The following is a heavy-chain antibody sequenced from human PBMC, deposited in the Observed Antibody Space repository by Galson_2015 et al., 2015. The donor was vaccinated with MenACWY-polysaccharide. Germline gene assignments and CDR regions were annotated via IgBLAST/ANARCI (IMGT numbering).Heavy chain of an antibody. CDR3: AREGGGGGYCSSTSCRGAFDI. D-gene: IGHD2-2*01. J-gene: IGHJ3*02. CDR1: GFTFSDYY. CDR2: ISSSGSTV. Sequence: SLRLSCAASGFTFSDYYMTWIRQAPGKGLDWVSYISSSGSTVDYADSVKGRFTISRDNAKNSLYLQMSGLRAEDTAVYYCAREGGGGGYCSSTSCRGAFDIWGQGTVVTVSS. V-gene: IGHV3-11*01.